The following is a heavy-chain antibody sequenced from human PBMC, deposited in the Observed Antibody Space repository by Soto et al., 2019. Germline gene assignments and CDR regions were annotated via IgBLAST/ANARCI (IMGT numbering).Heavy chain of an antibody. D-gene: IGHD1-7*01. V-gene: IGHV3-53*04. Sequence: EVQLVESGGGLVQPGGSLRLSCAASGFTVSSNYMSWVRQAPGKGLEWVSGIYSGGSTYYADPVKGRFTISRHNSKNTLYLQMNSLRAEDKAVYYCARNGGSNWNYKWPDALDVWGQGTMVTVCS. CDR1: GFTVSSNY. CDR2: IYSGGST. CDR3: ARNGGSNWNYKWPDALDV. J-gene: IGHJ3*01.